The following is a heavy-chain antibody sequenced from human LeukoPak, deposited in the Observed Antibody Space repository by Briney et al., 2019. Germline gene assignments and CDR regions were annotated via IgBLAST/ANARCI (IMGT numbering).Heavy chain of an antibody. J-gene: IGHJ6*02. D-gene: IGHD1-14*01. CDR2: IYTSGST. Sequence: SETLSLTCTVSGGSLSSGSYYWGWIRQPPGKGLEWVGRIYTSGSTNYDPSLKSRVTISVDTSKNQFSLKLSSVTAADTAVYYCARGSVGLWPEYYYYGMDVWGQGTTVTVSS. CDR3: ARGSVGLWPEYYYYGMDV. CDR1: GGSLSSGSYY. V-gene: IGHV4-61*02.